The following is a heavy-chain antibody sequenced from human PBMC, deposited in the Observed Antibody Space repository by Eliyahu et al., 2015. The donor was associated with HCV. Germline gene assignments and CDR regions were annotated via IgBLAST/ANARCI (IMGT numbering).Heavy chain of an antibody. CDR2: IYYSGGP. CDR1: GASVSSTGYY. CDR3: ARAGWNDAGRVDY. V-gene: IGHV4-61*08. Sequence: QVQLQESGPGLVKPSETLSLTCTVSGASVSSTGYYWNWIRQPPGKGLEWIGNIYYSGGPKYNPSLKSRVIISLDTSKKQFSLKLNSVTAADTAVYYCARAGWNDAGRVDYWGQGTPVTVSS. D-gene: IGHD1-1*01. J-gene: IGHJ4*02.